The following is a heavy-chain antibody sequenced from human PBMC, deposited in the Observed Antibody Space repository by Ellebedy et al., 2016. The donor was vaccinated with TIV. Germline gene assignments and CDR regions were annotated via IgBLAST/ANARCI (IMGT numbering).Heavy chain of an antibody. CDR1: GFTFSDYD. V-gene: IGHV3-23*01. CDR3: RAYGSGSRRAFEH. J-gene: IGHJ4*02. CDR2: ITNSGACT. D-gene: IGHD3-10*01. Sequence: GESLKISCAASGFTFSDYDMSWVRQAPGKGPEWVSAITNSGACTYYGNSVKGRFTISRDNSKNTVYLQMNSLRAEDTALYYCRAYGSGSRRAFEHWGQGTLVTVSS.